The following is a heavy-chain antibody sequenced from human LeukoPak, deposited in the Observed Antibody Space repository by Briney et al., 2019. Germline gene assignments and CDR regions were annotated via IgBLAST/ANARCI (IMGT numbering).Heavy chain of an antibody. CDR3: AREAVALPFDP. D-gene: IGHD2/OR15-2a*01. Sequence: PAGTLSLTCTVSGGSIRGYYWVWIRQTPGKGLEWIGFIHYSGNTRYNPSLKSRVTMSVDTSKNQFSLSLSSVTAADTAVYYCAREAVALPFDPWGQGILVAVSS. V-gene: IGHV4-59*01. CDR1: GGSIRGYY. J-gene: IGHJ5*02. CDR2: IHYSGNT.